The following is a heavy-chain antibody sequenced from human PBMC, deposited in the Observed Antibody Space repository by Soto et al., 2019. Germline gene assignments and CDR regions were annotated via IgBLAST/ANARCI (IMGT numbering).Heavy chain of an antibody. Sequence: PGESLKISCKGSGYSFTSCWIGWVRQMPGKGLEWMGIIYPGDSDTRYSPSFQGQVTISADKSISTAYLQWSSLKASDTAMYYCARLEEERYCSGGSCYRHQFYYYYGMDVWGQGTTVTVSS. CDR3: ARLEEERYCSGGSCYRHQFYYYYGMDV. V-gene: IGHV5-51*01. D-gene: IGHD2-15*01. CDR1: GYSFTSCW. J-gene: IGHJ6*02. CDR2: IYPGDSDT.